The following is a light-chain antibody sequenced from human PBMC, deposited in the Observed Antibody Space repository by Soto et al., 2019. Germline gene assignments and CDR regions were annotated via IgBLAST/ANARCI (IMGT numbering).Light chain of an antibody. CDR3: QQYNKWPLT. Sequence: EIVMTQSPATLSVSPGERATLSCRASQSVAGNLAWYQQNPGQAPRLLIYGASTRVTGIPTRFSGGGSGTEFTLTISSLQFEDFVISYCQQYNKWPLTYGGGTKVEIK. CDR2: GAS. V-gene: IGKV3-15*01. J-gene: IGKJ4*01. CDR1: QSVAGN.